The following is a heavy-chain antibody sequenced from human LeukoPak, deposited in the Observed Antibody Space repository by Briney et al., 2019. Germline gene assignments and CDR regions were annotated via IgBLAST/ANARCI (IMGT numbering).Heavy chain of an antibody. CDR1: GGSVSSYY. Sequence: PSETLSLTCTVSGGSVSSYYWSWIRQPPGKGLEWIGYIYYSGSTNYNPSLKSRVTISIDMSKNQFSLKLSSVTAADTAVYYCATCRPGDGHIFDYWGQGTLVTVSS. CDR2: IYYSGST. V-gene: IGHV4-59*02. CDR3: ATCRPGDGHIFDY. J-gene: IGHJ4*02. D-gene: IGHD5-24*01.